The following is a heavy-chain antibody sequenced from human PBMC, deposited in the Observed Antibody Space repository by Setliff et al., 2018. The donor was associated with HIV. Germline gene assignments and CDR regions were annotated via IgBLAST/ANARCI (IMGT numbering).Heavy chain of an antibody. CDR2: IYYSGST. Sequence: ETLSLTCTVSGGSITTGSYYWGWIRQPPGKGLEWIGSIYYSGSTYYNPSLKSRVTISVDTSKNQFSLKLSSVTAADTAVYYCARDRGYCSGGSCYSRNYYYYYMDVWGKGTTVTVSS. V-gene: IGHV4-39*02. CDR1: GGSITTGSYY. D-gene: IGHD2-15*01. J-gene: IGHJ6*03. CDR3: ARDRGYCSGGSCYSRNYYYYYMDV.